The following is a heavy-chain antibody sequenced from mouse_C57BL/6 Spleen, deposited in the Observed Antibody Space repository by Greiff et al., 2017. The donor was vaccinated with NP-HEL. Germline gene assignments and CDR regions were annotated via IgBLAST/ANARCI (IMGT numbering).Heavy chain of an antibody. J-gene: IGHJ2*01. CDR1: GFTFSSSA. Sequence: EVLLVASGGGLVKPGGSLQLSCAASGFTFSSSAMSWVRQTPETRLVWVATISDGGSYTSSPANVKGRFTISRDNAKNNLYLQMSHLKSEDTAMYYCARDRTGTSDYWGQGTTLTVSS. D-gene: IGHD4-1*01. V-gene: IGHV5-4*01. CDR2: ISDGGSYT. CDR3: ARDRTGTSDY.